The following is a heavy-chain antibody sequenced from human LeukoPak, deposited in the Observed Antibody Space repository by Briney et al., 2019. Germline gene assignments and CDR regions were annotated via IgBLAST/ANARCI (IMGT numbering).Heavy chain of an antibody. J-gene: IGHJ3*02. CDR3: AKDWSSNYYGLDAFDI. Sequence: SGGSLRLSCAASGFTFSSYGMHWVRQAPGKGLEWVAFIRYDGSNKYYADSVKGRFTISRDNSKNTLYLQMNSLRAEDTAVYYCAKDWSSNYYGLDAFDIWGQGTMVTVSS. V-gene: IGHV3-30*02. D-gene: IGHD4-11*01. CDR1: GFTFSSYG. CDR2: IRYDGSNK.